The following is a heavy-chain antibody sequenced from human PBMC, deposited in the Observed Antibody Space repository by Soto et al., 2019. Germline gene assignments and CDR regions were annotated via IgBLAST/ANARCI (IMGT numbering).Heavy chain of an antibody. V-gene: IGHV3-30-3*01. CDR3: ATYSPGGVLLTNFYYYGMDV. CDR2: ISYDGSNK. Sequence: QVQLVESGGGVVQPGRSLRLSCAASGFTFSSYAMHWVRQAPGKGLEWVAVISYDGSNKYYADSVKGRFTISRDNSKNALYLQMIGLRAEDTAVYYCATYSPGGVLLTNFYYYGMDVWGQGTTVTVSS. D-gene: IGHD2-15*01. J-gene: IGHJ6*02. CDR1: GFTFSSYA.